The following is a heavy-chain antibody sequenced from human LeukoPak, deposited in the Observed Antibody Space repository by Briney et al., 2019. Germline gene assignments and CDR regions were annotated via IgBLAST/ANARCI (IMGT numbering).Heavy chain of an antibody. Sequence: GRSLRLSCAASGFTFDDYAMHWVRQAPGKGLEWVSGISWNSGNIGYADSVKGRFTISRDNAKTSLYLQMNSLRAEDTALYYCAKDSLYYYASTGYFDYWGQGTLVTVSS. CDR3: AKDSLYYYASTGYFDY. D-gene: IGHD3-22*01. CDR1: GFTFDDYA. V-gene: IGHV3-9*01. CDR2: ISWNSGNI. J-gene: IGHJ4*02.